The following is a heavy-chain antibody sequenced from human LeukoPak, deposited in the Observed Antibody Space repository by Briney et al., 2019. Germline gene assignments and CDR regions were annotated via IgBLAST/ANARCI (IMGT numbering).Heavy chain of an antibody. CDR3: ATVTPFMARQERGMAFDI. D-gene: IGHD1-1*01. CDR1: GYTLTELS. J-gene: IGHJ3*02. V-gene: IGHV1-24*01. Sequence: GASVKVSCKVSGYTLTELSMHWVRQAPRKGLEWMGGFDPEDGETIYAQKFQGRVTMTEDTSTDTAYMELSSLRSEDTAVYYCATVTPFMARQERGMAFDIWGQGTMVTVSS. CDR2: FDPEDGET.